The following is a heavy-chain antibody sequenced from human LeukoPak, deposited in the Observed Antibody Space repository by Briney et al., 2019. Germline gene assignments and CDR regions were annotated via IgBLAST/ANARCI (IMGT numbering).Heavy chain of an antibody. J-gene: IGHJ4*02. CDR2: IHYRGTT. D-gene: IGHD3-3*01. Sequence: SETLSLTCTVSGGSISTYYWSWIRQPPGEGLEWIGSIHYRGTTYYNPSLLGRGTILVDTSKNQFSLKLNSVTAADTAVYFCAREGSGYSTNFDYWGQGTLVTVSS. CDR1: GGSISTYY. V-gene: IGHV4-59*12. CDR3: AREGSGYSTNFDY.